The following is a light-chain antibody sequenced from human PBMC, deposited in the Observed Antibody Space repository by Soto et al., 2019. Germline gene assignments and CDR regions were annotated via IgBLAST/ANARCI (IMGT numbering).Light chain of an antibody. Sequence: QSVLTQPASVSGSPGQSITISCTGTSSDVGGYNYVSWYQQHPGKAPKLMIYDVSNRPSGVSNRFSGSKSGNTASLTISGLQAEYDADYYCSSYTSSSTLVFVTGTKVTVL. V-gene: IGLV2-14*01. CDR1: SSDVGGYNY. CDR2: DVS. CDR3: SSYTSSSTLV. J-gene: IGLJ1*01.